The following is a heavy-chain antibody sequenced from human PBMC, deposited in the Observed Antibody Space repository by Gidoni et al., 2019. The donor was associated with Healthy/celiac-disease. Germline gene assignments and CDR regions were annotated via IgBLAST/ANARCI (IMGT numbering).Heavy chain of an antibody. CDR2: IIPILGIA. D-gene: IGHD4-17*01. J-gene: IGHJ6*02. CDR1: GGTFSIYA. Sequence: QVQLVQSGAEVKKPGSSVKVSCKASGGTFSIYAISWVRQAPGQGLEWMGGIIPILGIANYAQKFQGRVTITADKSTSTAYMELSSLRSEDTAVYYCARVYGGNSYYYYGMDVWGQGTTVTVSS. V-gene: IGHV1-69*10. CDR3: ARVYGGNSYYYYGMDV.